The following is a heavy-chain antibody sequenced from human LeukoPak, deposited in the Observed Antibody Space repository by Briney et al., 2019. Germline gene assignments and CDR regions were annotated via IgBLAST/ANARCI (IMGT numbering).Heavy chain of an antibody. CDR2: IYYSGST. Sequence: PSETLSLTCSVSGGSVNSGNYYWSWIRQPPGKGLEWIGYIYYSGSTNYNPSLKSRVTISVDTSKNQFSLKLSSVTAADTAVYYCARGSNRDYGGNNWFDPWGQGTLVTVSS. CDR1: GGSVNSGNYY. CDR3: ARGSNRDYGGNNWFDP. V-gene: IGHV4-61*01. J-gene: IGHJ5*02. D-gene: IGHD4-23*01.